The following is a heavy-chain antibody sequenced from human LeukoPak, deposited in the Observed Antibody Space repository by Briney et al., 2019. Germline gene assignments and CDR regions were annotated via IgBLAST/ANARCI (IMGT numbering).Heavy chain of an antibody. D-gene: IGHD3-22*01. J-gene: IGHJ3*02. Sequence: GGSLRLSCAASGFTFSSYGMHWVRQAPGKGLEWVAFIRYDGSNKYYADSVKGRFTISRDNSKTTLYLQMNSLRAEDTAVYYCAKDLTYYYDSSGDDAFDIWGQGTMVTVSS. CDR2: IRYDGSNK. CDR1: GFTFSSYG. CDR3: AKDLTYYYDSSGDDAFDI. V-gene: IGHV3-30*02.